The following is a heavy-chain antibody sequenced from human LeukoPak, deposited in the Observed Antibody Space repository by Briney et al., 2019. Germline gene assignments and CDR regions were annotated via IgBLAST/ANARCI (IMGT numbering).Heavy chain of an antibody. J-gene: IGHJ4*02. CDR1: GFTFSSYW. V-gene: IGHV3-74*01. Sequence: GGSLRLSCAASGFTFSSYWMHWVRQAPGKGLVWVSRINSDGSSTSYADSVKGRFTISRDNAKNSLYLQMNSLRAEDTALYYCAKDGTYYYDSSGYWGYFDYWGQGTLVTVSS. CDR3: AKDGTYYYDSSGYWGYFDY. D-gene: IGHD3-22*01. CDR2: INSDGSST.